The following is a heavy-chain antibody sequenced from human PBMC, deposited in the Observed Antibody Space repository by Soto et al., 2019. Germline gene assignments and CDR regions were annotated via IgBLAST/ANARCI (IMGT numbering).Heavy chain of an antibody. V-gene: IGHV4-4*07. CDR3: ARDVAGYSSSSWFDP. D-gene: IGHD6-6*01. CDR2: IYTSGST. Sequence: WAPLSLTGTVSGGSIMSYYWSWIRQPAGKGLEWIGRIYTSGSTNYNPSLKSRVTMSVDTSKNQFSLKLSSVTAADTAVYYCARDVAGYSSSSWFDPWGQGTLVTVSS. CDR1: GGSIMSYY. J-gene: IGHJ5*02.